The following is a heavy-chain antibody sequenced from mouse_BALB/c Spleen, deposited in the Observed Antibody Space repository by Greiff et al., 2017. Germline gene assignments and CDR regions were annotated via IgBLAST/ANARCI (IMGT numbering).Heavy chain of an antibody. Sequence: VKLVESGAELARPGASVKMSCKASGYTFTSYTMHWVKQRPGQGLEWIGYINPSSGYTNYNQKFKDKATLTADKSSSTAYMQLSSLTSEDSAVYYCAREASSTMITTGFAYWGQGTLVTVSA. CDR1: GYTFTSYT. CDR3: AREASSTMITTGFAY. CDR2: INPSSGYT. D-gene: IGHD2-4*01. V-gene: IGHV1-4*01. J-gene: IGHJ3*01.